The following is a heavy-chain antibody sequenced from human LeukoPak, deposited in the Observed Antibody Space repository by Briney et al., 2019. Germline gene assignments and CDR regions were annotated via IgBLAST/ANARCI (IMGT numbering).Heavy chain of an antibody. V-gene: IGHV1-8*01. CDR1: GYTFTSYD. CDR2: TNPNSGNT. CDR3: ARGLATRRYTLVWTIQIWFDP. Sequence: ASVKVSCKASGYTFTSYDINWVRQATGQGLEWMGWTNPNSGNTGYAQKFQGRVTMTRNTSISTAYMELSSLRSEDTAVYYCARGLATRRYTLVWTIQIWFDPWGQGTLVTVSS. D-gene: IGHD3/OR15-3a*01. J-gene: IGHJ5*02.